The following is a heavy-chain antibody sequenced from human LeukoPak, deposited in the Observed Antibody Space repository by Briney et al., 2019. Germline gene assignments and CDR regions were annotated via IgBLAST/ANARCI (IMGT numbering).Heavy chain of an antibody. D-gene: IGHD5-12*01. CDR1: DTSFTSYR. J-gene: IGHJ4*02. Sequence: HGASLHTSCKASDTSFTSYRLGGVRPLPRKGLEWMGIISSGDSATRYRPSFQGETTISADSSISTSFQQWRIPTASAPASYYSARVVASYSGSDGPANSLDYWGQGTLVTVSS. CDR3: ARVVASYSGSDGPANSLDY. CDR2: ISSGDSAT. V-gene: IGHV5-51*01.